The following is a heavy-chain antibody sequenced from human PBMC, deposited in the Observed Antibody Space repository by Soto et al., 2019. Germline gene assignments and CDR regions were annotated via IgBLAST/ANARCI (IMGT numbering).Heavy chain of an antibody. CDR3: ARGRTTGIDY. CDR1: GYTFTGYY. V-gene: IGHV1-2*02. D-gene: IGHD3-16*01. Sequence: ASVKVSCKASGYTFTGYYVHWVRQAPGQGLEWMGWINSYSGGTNFAQKFQGRVTMTRDTSISTAYMDLTRLTSDDTAVYYCARGRTTGIDYWGQGTLVTVSS. CDR2: INSYSGGT. J-gene: IGHJ4*02.